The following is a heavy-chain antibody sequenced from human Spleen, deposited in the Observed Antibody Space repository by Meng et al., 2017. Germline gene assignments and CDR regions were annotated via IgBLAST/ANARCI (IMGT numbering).Heavy chain of an antibody. CDR3: ARDQREEQWPDWYFDL. CDR1: GGSIRSYH. D-gene: IGHD6-19*01. V-gene: IGHV4-4*07. J-gene: IGHJ2*01. Sequence: QVHLQESGPGRVKPSGTLALTCSFSGGSIRSYHWSWIRQPAGKGLEWIGRIYTSGSTNYNPSLKSRVTMSVDTSKNQFSLKLSSVTAADTAVYYCARDQREEQWPDWYFDLWGRGTLVTVSS. CDR2: IYTSGST.